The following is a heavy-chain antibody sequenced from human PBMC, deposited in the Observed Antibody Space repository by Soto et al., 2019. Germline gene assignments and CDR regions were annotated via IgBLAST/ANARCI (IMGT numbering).Heavy chain of an antibody. D-gene: IGHD3-10*01. Sequence: EVQLLESGGGLVQPGGSLRLSCAASGFTFTTYPMTWVRQSAGKGLEWVSGISASGGGTYYADSVKGRFTISRDNSKNTLYLQMKSLRADDTALYFCAKDLNSSGTFRPNSPFDYWGQGTLVTVSS. J-gene: IGHJ4*02. CDR1: GFTFTTYP. V-gene: IGHV3-23*01. CDR2: ISASGGGT. CDR3: AKDLNSSGTFRPNSPFDY.